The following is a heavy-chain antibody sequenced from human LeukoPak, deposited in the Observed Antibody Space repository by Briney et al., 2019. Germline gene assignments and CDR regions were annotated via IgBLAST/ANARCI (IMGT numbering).Heavy chain of an antibody. J-gene: IGHJ5*02. D-gene: IGHD5-12*01. CDR1: GFVFSNYA. CDR3: ARVGFSGYDS. V-gene: IGHV3-64*01. CDR2: ITGDGSTP. Sequence: GGSLRLSCATSGFVFSNYAMNWVRQAPGKGLEYDAAITGDGSTPSDANSVKGRFTISRDNSRKTPYLQMGSLRSEDMAVYYCARVGFSGYDSWGQGTLVTVSS.